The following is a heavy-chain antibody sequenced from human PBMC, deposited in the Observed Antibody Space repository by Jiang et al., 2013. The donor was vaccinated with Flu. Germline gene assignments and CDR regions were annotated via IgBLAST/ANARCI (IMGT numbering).Heavy chain of an antibody. D-gene: IGHD3-16*01. V-gene: IGHV5-51*01. CDR1: GYSFTSYW. CDR2: IYPGDSDT. Sequence: LKISCKGSGYSFTSYWIGWVRQMPGKGLEWMGIIYPGDSDTRYSPSFQGQVTISADKSISTAYLQWSSLKASDTAMYYCARPRFRGHDAFDIWGQGTMVTVSS. J-gene: IGHJ3*02. CDR3: ARPRFRGHDAFDI.